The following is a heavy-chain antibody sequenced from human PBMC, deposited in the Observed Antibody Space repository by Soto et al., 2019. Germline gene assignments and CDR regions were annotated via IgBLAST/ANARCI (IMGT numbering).Heavy chain of an antibody. CDR1: GFTFTNYW. CDR2: MKPDGGEI. Sequence: GGSLRLSCVASGFTFTNYWMSWVRQPPGKGLEWVANMKPDGGEINYVDSVKGRFTISRDKSKNTLYLQMNNLRAEDTAVYYCAKHLIGGRLQSPFDLWGQGTQVTVSS. J-gene: IGHJ4*02. V-gene: IGHV3-7*03. CDR3: AKHLIGGRLQSPFDL. D-gene: IGHD3-22*01.